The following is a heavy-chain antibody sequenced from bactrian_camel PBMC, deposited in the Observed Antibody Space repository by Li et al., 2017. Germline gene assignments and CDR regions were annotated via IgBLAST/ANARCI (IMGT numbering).Heavy chain of an antibody. CDR3: AAARRTSSTFLGYYWPDPY. Sequence: DVQLVESGGTLVQPGESLRLSCVVSAATFRRDAMMWVRQAQGKGLEWVSAINSRADTRYCAGSVKGRFPISRDNAKNTLYLQMNRLTPEDTAMYYCAAARRTSSTFLGYYWPDPYWGQGTQVTVS. CDR1: AATFRRDA. J-gene: IGHJ4*01. V-gene: IGHV3S40*01. D-gene: IGHD1*01. CDR2: INSRADTR.